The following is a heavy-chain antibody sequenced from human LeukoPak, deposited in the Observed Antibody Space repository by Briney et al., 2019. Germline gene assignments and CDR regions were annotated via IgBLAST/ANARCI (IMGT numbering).Heavy chain of an antibody. CDR2: INHSGST. CDR1: GGSYSGYY. D-gene: IGHD3-22*01. J-gene: IGHJ4*02. CDR3: ARGPPSSGYYPYYFDY. V-gene: IGHV4-34*01. Sequence: SETLSLTCAVYGGSYSGYYWSWVRQPPGKGLEWIGEINHSGSTNYNPSLKSRVTISVDTSKNQFSLKLSSVTAADTAAYYCARGPPSSGYYPYYFDYWGQGTLVTVSS.